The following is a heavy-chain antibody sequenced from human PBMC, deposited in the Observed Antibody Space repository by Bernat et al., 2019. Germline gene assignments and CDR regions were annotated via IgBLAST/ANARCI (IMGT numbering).Heavy chain of an antibody. CDR1: GFTFRSFG. CDR3: AKAPDSLKSCAGDCYPAFTLLDP. V-gene: IGHV3-30*18. Sequence: QVQLVESGGGVVQPGRSLRLSCAASGFTFRSFGMHWVRQAPGKGLEWVALISHDGRNTHYAESVKGRFTISRDNSRNTLYLQMNSLKTEDTAVFYCAKAPDSLKSCAGDCYPAFTLLDPWGQGTLVTVSS. J-gene: IGHJ5*02. D-gene: IGHD2-21*02. CDR2: ISHDGRNT.